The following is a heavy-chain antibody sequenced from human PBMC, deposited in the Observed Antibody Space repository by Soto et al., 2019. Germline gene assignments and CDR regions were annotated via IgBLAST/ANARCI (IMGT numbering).Heavy chain of an antibody. CDR3: ARDGRLRFGVVNSPPGGGMDV. V-gene: IGHV4-31*03. J-gene: IGHJ6*02. Sequence: QVQLQESGPGLVKPSQTLSLTCTVSGGSISSGGYYWSWIRQHPGKGLEWIGYIYYSGSTYYNPSLKSRVTISVDTSKNQFALKLSSVTAADTAVYYCARDGRLRFGVVNSPPGGGMDVWGQGTTVTVSS. CDR1: GGSISSGGYY. CDR2: IYYSGST. D-gene: IGHD3-3*01.